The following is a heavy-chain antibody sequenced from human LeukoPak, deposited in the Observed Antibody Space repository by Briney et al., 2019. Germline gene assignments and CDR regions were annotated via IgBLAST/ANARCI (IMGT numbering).Heavy chain of an antibody. Sequence: ASVKVSCKASGYTFTSYYMHWVRQAPGQGLEWMGVINPSGDSTSYAQKFQGRVTMTRDTSTSTVYMEPSSLRSEDTAVHYCARSMIRGVTYYFDYWGQGTLVTVSS. D-gene: IGHD3-10*01. V-gene: IGHV1-46*01. CDR2: INPSGDST. J-gene: IGHJ4*02. CDR3: ARSMIRGVTYYFDY. CDR1: GYTFTSYY.